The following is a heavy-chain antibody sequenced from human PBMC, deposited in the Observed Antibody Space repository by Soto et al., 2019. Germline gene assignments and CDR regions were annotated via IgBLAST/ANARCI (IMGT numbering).Heavy chain of an antibody. D-gene: IGHD6-13*01. CDR1: GYTFTSYY. Sequence: ASVKVSCKASGYTFTSYYIHWVRQAPGQGLEWMGIINPSGGITSYAQKFQGRVTITRDTSTSTVYMELSILKSDDTAVYFCASGPAYSSSWFGIPPDLSHGMDVWGQGTTVTVSS. CDR3: ASGPAYSSSWFGIPPDLSHGMDV. J-gene: IGHJ6*02. CDR2: INPSGGIT. V-gene: IGHV1-46*01.